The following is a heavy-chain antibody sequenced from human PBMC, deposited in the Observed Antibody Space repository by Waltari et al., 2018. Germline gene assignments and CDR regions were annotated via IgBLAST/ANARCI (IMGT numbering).Heavy chain of an antibody. CDR3: TTGGVKGPHDAFDI. CDR1: GFTFSRFW. Sequence: VQLVDSGGGLVKPGGSLSLSCAASGFTFSRFWMRWVRQAPGKGLEWIGRIKSETDGGTTVYAAPVKGRFTISRDDSKNTLYLQLNSLKTEDTAVYYCTTGGVKGPHDAFDIWGQGAMVTVSS. D-gene: IGHD2-8*01. J-gene: IGHJ3*02. CDR2: IKSETDGGTT. V-gene: IGHV3-15*01.